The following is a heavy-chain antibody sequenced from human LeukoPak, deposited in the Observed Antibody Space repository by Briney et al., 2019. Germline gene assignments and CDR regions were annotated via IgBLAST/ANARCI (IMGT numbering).Heavy chain of an antibody. J-gene: IGHJ4*02. CDR1: GYTFIDYF. CDR3: ARGPYYFDY. Sequence: GASVKVSCKASGYTFIDYFIHWIRQAPGQGLEWMGWINPNSGVTNYAQKFQGRVTMTRDTSISTAYMELSRLRSDDTAVYYCARGPYYFDYWGQGTLVTVSS. V-gene: IGHV1-2*02. CDR2: INPNSGVT.